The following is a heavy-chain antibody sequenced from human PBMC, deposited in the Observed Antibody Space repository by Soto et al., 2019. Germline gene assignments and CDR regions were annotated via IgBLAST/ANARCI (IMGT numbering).Heavy chain of an antibody. CDR1: GYTFTSYG. CDR2: ISAYNGNT. CDR3: ARDNYYYYMDI. Sequence: QVQLVQSGAEVKKPGASVKVSCKASGYTFTSYGISWVRQAPGQGLEWMGWISAYNGNTNYAQKLQGRVTMNEDTATSTSHRELRSLRSDDTAVYYCARDNYYYYMDIWCKVTTVNVSS. V-gene: IGHV1-18*01. J-gene: IGHJ6*03.